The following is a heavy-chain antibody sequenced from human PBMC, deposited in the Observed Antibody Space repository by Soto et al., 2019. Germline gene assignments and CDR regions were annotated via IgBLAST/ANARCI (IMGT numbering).Heavy chain of an antibody. D-gene: IGHD6-13*01. Sequence: DSVKVSCRASGCTLTSYGISWVRQAPGQGLEWMGWISAYNGNTNYAQKLQGRVTMTTDTSTSTAYMELRSLRSDDTAVYYCARVGSGSWYPYYYYGMDVWGQGTTVTVSS. CDR3: ARVGSGSWYPYYYYGMDV. J-gene: IGHJ6*02. CDR2: ISAYNGNT. CDR1: GCTLTSYG. V-gene: IGHV1-18*01.